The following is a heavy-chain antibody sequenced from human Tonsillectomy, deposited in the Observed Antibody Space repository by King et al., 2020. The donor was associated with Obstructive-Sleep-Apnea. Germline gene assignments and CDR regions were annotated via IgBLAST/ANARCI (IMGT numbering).Heavy chain of an antibody. CDR1: GFTFSNAW. D-gene: IGHD4-17*01. J-gene: IGHJ4*02. Sequence: QLVQSGGGLVKPGGSLRLSCVASGFTFSNAWMSWVRQAPGKGLEWVGRIKSNSDGGTTDYGVPVKARFTISRDGSKNTLYLQMNSLKTKDAAVYYCTTDGYGDYGYWGQGTQVTVSS. V-gene: IGHV3-15*01. CDR3: TTDGYGDYGY. CDR2: IKSNSDGGTT.